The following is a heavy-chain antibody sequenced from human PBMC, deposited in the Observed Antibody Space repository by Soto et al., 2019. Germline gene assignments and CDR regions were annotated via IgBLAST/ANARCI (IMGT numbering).Heavy chain of an antibody. Sequence: SVKVSCKASGGTFSSYAISWVRQAPGQGLEWMGGIIPIFGTANYAQKFQGRVTITADKSTSTAYMELSSLRSEDTAVYYCASARRGSSGSDHYYYGMDVWGQGTTVTVSS. CDR2: IIPIFGTA. CDR3: ASARRGSSGSDHYYYGMDV. V-gene: IGHV1-69*06. D-gene: IGHD5-12*01. CDR1: GGTFSSYA. J-gene: IGHJ6*02.